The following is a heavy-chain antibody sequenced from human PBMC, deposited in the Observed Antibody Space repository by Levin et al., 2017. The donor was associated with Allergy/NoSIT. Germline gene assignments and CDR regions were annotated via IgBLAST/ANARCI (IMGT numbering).Heavy chain of an antibody. CDR3: GRDTRRGYSYGYWAY. V-gene: IGHV1-2*02. J-gene: IGHJ4*02. CDR1: GYTFTGYY. Sequence: ASVKVSCKASGYTFTGYYMHWVRQAPGQGLEWMGWINPNSGGTNYAQKFQGRVTMTRDTSISTAYMELSRLRSDDTAVYYCGRDTRRGYSYGYWAYWGQGTLVTVSS. CDR2: INPNSGGT. D-gene: IGHD5-18*01.